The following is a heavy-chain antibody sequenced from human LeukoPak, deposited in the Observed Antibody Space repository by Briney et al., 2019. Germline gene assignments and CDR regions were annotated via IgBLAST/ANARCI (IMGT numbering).Heavy chain of an antibody. CDR3: ARKIRDFWSGYDAFDI. Sequence: SETLSLTCVVSGGSIDTGGFSWSWIRQPPGKGLEWIGNIYNSGNTYYNPSLKSRLTISIDTSKNQFSLKLTSVTAADTAVYFCARKIRDFWSGYDAFDIWGQGRMVTVSS. CDR2: IYNSGNT. J-gene: IGHJ3*02. CDR1: GGSIDTGGFS. D-gene: IGHD3-3*01. V-gene: IGHV4-30-4*07.